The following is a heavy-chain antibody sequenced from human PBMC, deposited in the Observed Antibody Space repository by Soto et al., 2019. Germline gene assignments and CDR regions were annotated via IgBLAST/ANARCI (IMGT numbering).Heavy chain of an antibody. CDR3: ARVGGRYCSGGSCYYSAGSYYYYGMDV. Sequence: PGGSLRLSCAASGFTFSSYAMSWVRQAPGKGLEWVSAISGSGGSTYYADSVKGRFTISRDNSKDTLYLQVNSLRAEDTAVYYCARVGGRYCSGGSCYYSAGSYYYYGMDVWGQGTTVTVSS. J-gene: IGHJ6*02. CDR1: GFTFSSYA. D-gene: IGHD2-15*01. CDR2: ISGSGGST. V-gene: IGHV3-23*01.